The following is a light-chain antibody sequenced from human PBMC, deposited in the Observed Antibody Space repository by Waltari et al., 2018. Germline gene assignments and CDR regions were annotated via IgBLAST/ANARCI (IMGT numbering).Light chain of an antibody. V-gene: IGKV1-5*03. Sequence: DIQMTQSPSTLSASVGDRVTMTCRASQRIDRWLAWYQQKPGKAPRVIIYESSSLETGVPSRFSGSGFGTEFTLTINNLQPDDFATYYCQQYNSDLLSFGGGTRVEIK. J-gene: IGKJ4*01. CDR2: ESS. CDR1: QRIDRW. CDR3: QQYNSDLLS.